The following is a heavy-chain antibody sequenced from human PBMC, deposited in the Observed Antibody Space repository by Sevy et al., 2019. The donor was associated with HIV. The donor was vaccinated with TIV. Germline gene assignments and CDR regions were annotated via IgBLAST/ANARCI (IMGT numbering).Heavy chain of an antibody. CDR1: GFTFSNFG. CDR3: ARGPSLIVAGAAGYLDY. Sequence: GGSLRLSCTASGFTFSNFGIHWVRQAPGKGLEWVTLMWYDGNNKYYADSVKGRFTISRDTSKNTVYLQMNNLRAEATAVYYCARGPSLIVAGAAGYLDYWGQGTLVTVSS. CDR2: MWYDGNNK. D-gene: IGHD2-21*01. V-gene: IGHV3-33*08. J-gene: IGHJ4*02.